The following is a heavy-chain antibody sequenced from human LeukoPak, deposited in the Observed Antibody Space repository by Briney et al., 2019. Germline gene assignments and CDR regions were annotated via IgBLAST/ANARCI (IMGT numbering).Heavy chain of an antibody. CDR3: ARRNTEVADTMPLNAFDV. Sequence: SETLSLTFRVSVGCMRTPMDDWGSIRQAPGKGLDWIESLVYSGTTYLNSSFRRRVPLPGEQSTTQISLSLTSVTAAAPAVYSCARRNTEVADTMPLNAFDVWGQGAMVIVSS. CDR2: LVYSGTT. V-gene: IGHV4-39*01. D-gene: IGHD2-2*01. J-gene: IGHJ3*01. CDR1: VGCMRTPMDD.